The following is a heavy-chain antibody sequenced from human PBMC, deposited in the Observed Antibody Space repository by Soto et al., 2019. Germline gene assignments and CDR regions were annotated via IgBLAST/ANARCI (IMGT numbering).Heavy chain of an antibody. V-gene: IGHV1-18*01. D-gene: IGHD6-13*01. CDR2: ISAYSGST. CDR3: ARDFTKSSSWPYYFDY. J-gene: IGHJ4*02. CDR1: GYTFITYG. Sequence: QVQLVQSGAEVKKPGASVKVSCKASGYTFITYGISWVRQAPGQGLEWMGWISAYSGSTKFAQKLQGRVTMTTDTSTTTAYTELRSLTSDDTAVYYCARDFTKSSSWPYYFDYWGQGTLVTVSS.